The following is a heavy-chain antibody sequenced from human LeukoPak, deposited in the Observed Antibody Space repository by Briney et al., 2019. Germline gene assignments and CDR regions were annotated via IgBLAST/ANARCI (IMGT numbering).Heavy chain of an antibody. J-gene: IGHJ5*02. V-gene: IGHV3-15*01. CDR2: IKSKTDGGTT. CDR1: GFTFSNAW. Sequence: GGSLRLSCAASGFTFSNAWMSWVRQAPGKGLEWVGRIKSKTDGGTTDYAAPVKGRFTISRDDSKNTLYLQMNRLKTEETAVYYCTPGRGIQLWTRNPFDPWGQGTLVTVSS. D-gene: IGHD5-18*01. CDR3: TPGRGIQLWTRNPFDP.